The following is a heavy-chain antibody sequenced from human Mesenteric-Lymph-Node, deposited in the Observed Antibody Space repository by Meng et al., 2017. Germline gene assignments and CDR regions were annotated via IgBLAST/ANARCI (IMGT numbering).Heavy chain of an antibody. CDR3: ARETQATVGASTSSAFGV. CDR1: GFIVSSNY. Sequence: GESLKISCAVSGFIVSSNYMSWVRQAPGKGLEWVSVLYTDGDTYYADSAKGRFTISRDISKNTLFLQMNSLRPEDTAVYYCARETQATVGASTSSAFGVWGQGTMVTVSS. J-gene: IGHJ3*01. D-gene: IGHD4-23*01. CDR2: LYTDGDT. V-gene: IGHV3-66*02.